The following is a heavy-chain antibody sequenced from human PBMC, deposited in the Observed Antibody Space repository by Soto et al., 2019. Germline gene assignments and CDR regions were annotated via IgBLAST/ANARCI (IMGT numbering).Heavy chain of an antibody. Sequence: ASVKFSCKASGYTFTSYDINWVRQATGQGLEWMGWMNPNSGNTGYAQKFQGRVTMTRNTSISTAYMELSSLRSEDTAVYYCARGRSPDILTGYYYGMDVWGQGTTVTVSS. CDR1: GYTFTSYD. CDR2: MNPNSGNT. D-gene: IGHD3-9*01. V-gene: IGHV1-8*01. J-gene: IGHJ6*02. CDR3: ARGRSPDILTGYYYGMDV.